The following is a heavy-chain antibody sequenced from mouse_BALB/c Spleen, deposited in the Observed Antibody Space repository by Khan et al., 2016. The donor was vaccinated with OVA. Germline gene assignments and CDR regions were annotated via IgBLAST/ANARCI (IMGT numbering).Heavy chain of an antibody. V-gene: IGHV1-4*01. J-gene: IGHJ3*01. CDR1: GYTFTSYT. CDR3: VRDGADHRNDGWFAY. D-gene: IGHD2-14*01. Sequence: QIQLVQSGAELARPGASVKMSCKASGYTFTSYTIHWIKERPGQGLEWIGYINPSNGYTNYNQKVKDKATLTTDKSSTTAYLQLSSLTSDDSAVYNCVRDGADHRNDGWFAYWGQGTLVTVSA. CDR2: INPSNGYT.